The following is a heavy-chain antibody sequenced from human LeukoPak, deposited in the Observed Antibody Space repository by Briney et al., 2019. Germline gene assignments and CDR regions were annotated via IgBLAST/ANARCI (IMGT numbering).Heavy chain of an antibody. D-gene: IGHD5-12*01. CDR2: IYYSGST. CDR3: ARHKEWLTFDY. J-gene: IGHJ4*02. CDR1: GGSISSGGYY. Sequence: PSETLSLTCTVSGGSISSGGYYWSWIRQHPGKGLEWIGYIYYSGSTYYNPSLKSRVTISVDTSKNQFSLKLSSVTAADTAVYYCARHKEWLTFDYWGQGTLVTVSS. V-gene: IGHV4-31*03.